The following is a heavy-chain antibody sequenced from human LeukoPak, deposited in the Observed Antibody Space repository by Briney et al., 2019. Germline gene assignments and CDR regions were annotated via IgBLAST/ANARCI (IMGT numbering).Heavy chain of an antibody. D-gene: IGHD3-22*01. Sequence: GESLRLSCAASGFTVSSNYMSWVRQAPGKGLEWVSVIYSGGSTYYADSVKGRFTISRDNSKNTLYLQMNSLRAEDTAVYYCARGAYDSSGYSEGVFDYWGQGTLVTVSS. CDR2: IYSGGST. CDR3: ARGAYDSSGYSEGVFDY. CDR1: GFTVSSNY. V-gene: IGHV3-66*01. J-gene: IGHJ4*02.